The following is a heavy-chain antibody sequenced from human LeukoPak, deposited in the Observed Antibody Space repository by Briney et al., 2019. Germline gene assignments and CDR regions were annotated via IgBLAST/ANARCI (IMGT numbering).Heavy chain of an antibody. J-gene: IGHJ4*02. Sequence: NPSETLSLTCTVSGGSVGSGSYYWSWIRQPPGKGLEWIGYIYYSGSTNYNPSLKSRVTISVDTSKNQFSLKLSSVTAADTAVYYWAREEYCSGGSCSDYWGQGTLVAVSS. V-gene: IGHV4-61*01. CDR1: GGSVGSGSYY. D-gene: IGHD2-15*01. CDR2: IYYSGST. CDR3: AREEYCSGGSCSDY.